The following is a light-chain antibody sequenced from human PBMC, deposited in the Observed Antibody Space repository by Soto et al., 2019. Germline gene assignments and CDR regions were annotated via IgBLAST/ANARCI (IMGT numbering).Light chain of an antibody. CDR1: QDIGNY. CDR2: DAS. CDR3: QQYDTLPPYT. J-gene: IGKJ2*01. V-gene: IGKV1-33*01. Sequence: DIQVTQSPSSRSASVGDRVTIACQANQDIGNYLNWYQQKPGKAPRLLIYDASNLEIGVPSRFSGSGSGTDFTFTISNLQPEDIATYYCQQYDTLPPYTFGQGTKVDIK.